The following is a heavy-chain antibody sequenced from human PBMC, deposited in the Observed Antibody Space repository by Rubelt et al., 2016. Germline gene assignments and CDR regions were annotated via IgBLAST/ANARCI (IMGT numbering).Heavy chain of an antibody. D-gene: IGHD3-16*01. Sequence: EVQLVESGGGLVQPGGSLRLSCAASGFTFSNHWMHWVRQAPGKGLVWVSRIKSDGSATNYADSVKGRLTFSRDNAKNSLYLQMNSLRAEDTALYYCARVGPGGSRYYFDYWGQGTLVTVSS. CDR2: IKSDGSAT. CDR3: ARVGPGGSRYYFDY. J-gene: IGHJ4*02. CDR1: GFTFSNHW. V-gene: IGHV3-74*01.